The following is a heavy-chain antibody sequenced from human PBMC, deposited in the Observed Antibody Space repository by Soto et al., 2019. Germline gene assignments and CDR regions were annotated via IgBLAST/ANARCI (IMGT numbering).Heavy chain of an antibody. V-gene: IGHV4-34*01. CDR2: INHSGRS. D-gene: IGHD3-3*01. CDR3: ARGRGVDDFWSGLLDY. Sequence: SETLSLTCAVHGGSFSGYYWSWIRQPPGKGLEWIGEINHSGRSNYNPSLKSRVTISVDTSKNQFSLKLSSVTAADRAVYYCARGRGVDDFWSGLLDYWGRGTLVTVSS. J-gene: IGHJ4*02. CDR1: GGSFSGYY.